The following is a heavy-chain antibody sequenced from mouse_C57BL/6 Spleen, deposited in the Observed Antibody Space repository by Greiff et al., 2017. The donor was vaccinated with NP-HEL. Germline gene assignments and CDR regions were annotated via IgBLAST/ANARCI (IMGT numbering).Heavy chain of an antibody. CDR2: ISSGGSYT. D-gene: IGHD1-1*01. V-gene: IGHV5-6*01. J-gene: IGHJ2*01. Sequence: EVQLVESGGDLVKPGGSLKLSCAASGFTFSSYGMSWVRQTPDKRLEWVATISSGGSYTYYPDSVKGRFTISRDNAKNTLYLQMSSLKSEDTAMYYCARITSFFDYWGQGTTLTVSS. CDR1: GFTFSSYG. CDR3: ARITSFFDY.